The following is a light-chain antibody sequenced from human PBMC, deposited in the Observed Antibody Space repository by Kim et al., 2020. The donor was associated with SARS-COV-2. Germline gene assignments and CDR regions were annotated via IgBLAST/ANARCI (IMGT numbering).Light chain of an antibody. Sequence: ALTQPASVSGSPGQSITISCSGTNNDVGSHDLVSWYQHHPGTAPKLVIYGDNQRPSGVSSRFSGSKSGNTASLTISGLQPEDEADYYCCSYANGGTWVFGGGTQLTVL. CDR2: GDN. V-gene: IGLV2-23*01. CDR3: CSYANGGTWV. J-gene: IGLJ3*02. CDR1: NNDVGSHDL.